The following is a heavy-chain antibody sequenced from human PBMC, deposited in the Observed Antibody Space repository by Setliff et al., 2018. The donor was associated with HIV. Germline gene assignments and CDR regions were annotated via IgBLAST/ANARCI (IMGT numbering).Heavy chain of an antibody. CDR1: GGTFSSYV. D-gene: IGHD2-15*01. J-gene: IGHJ4*02. CDR3: ATDDHCSGGSCFLTMDY. V-gene: IGHV1-69*13. CDR2: IIPVSDTT. Sequence: SVKVSCKSSGGTFSSYVINWVRQAPGQGLEWMGGIIPVSDTTNYAQKFQGRVTITADASTRTAYMELSSLRSEDTAVYYCATDDHCSGGSCFLTMDYWGLGTLVTVSS.